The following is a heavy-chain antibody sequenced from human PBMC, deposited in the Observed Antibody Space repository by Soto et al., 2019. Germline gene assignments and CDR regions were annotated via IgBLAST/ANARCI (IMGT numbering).Heavy chain of an antibody. CDR3: ARVAGVKDYDFVDAFDS. V-gene: IGHV1-18*01. D-gene: IGHD3-16*01. CDR2: ISGYSGNT. J-gene: IGHJ4*02. CDR1: GYNFNTYG. Sequence: QVQVVQSGPEVRKPGASVKVSCKAPGYNFNTYGINWVRQAPGQGLEWMGWISGYSGNTNYAQKFQGRVTMTTDTSTRTHYMELTSLRSDDTAVYYCARVAGVKDYDFVDAFDSWGQGALVTVSS.